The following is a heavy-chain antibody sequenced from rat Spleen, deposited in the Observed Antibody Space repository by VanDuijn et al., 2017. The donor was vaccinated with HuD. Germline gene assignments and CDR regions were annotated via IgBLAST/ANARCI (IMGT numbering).Heavy chain of an antibody. CDR1: GITFNNYW. J-gene: IGHJ2*01. D-gene: IGHD1-2*01. Sequence: EVQLVESGGGLVQPGRSLKLSCVASGITFNNYWMTWIRQAPGKGLEWVASITNAAGKVYYPDSVKGRFTISRDNAKSALYLQMDSLRSEDTATYYCTRVEYSSYMGTFDYWGQGVMVTVSS. CDR3: TRVEYSSYMGTFDY. V-gene: IGHV5-31*01. CDR2: ITNAAGKV.